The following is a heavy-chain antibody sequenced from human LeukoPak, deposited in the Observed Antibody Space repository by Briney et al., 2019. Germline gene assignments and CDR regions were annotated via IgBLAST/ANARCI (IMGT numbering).Heavy chain of an antibody. Sequence: GGSLRLSCAASGLTFRNAWMSWVRQAPGKGLEWVGRIKSKTDGGTVDYAPTVKGRFTISRDDSRNTLSLDMNFLKIEDTAVYYCTTDPGDYEIYWGQGTLVTVSS. CDR3: TTDPGDYEIY. CDR2: IKSKTDGGTV. V-gene: IGHV3-15*01. CDR1: GLTFRNAW. D-gene: IGHD4-17*01. J-gene: IGHJ4*02.